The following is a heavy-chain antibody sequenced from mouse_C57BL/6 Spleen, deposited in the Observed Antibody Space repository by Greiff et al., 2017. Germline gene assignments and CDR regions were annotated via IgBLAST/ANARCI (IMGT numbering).Heavy chain of an antibody. CDR2: IDPGDGDT. D-gene: IGHD1-1*01. CDR1: GYAFSSYW. V-gene: IGHV1-80*01. Sequence: VQLQQSGAEMVKPGASVKISCKASGYAFSSYWMNWVKQRPGKGLEWIGQIDPGDGDTNYNGKFKGKATLTADKSSSTAYMQLSSLTAEDSAVYFCARHAYYGSSPDCWGQGTTLTVSS. CDR3: ARHAYYGSSPDC. J-gene: IGHJ2*01.